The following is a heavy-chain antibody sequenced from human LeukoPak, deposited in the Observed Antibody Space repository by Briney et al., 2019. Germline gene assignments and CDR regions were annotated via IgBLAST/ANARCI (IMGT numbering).Heavy chain of an antibody. CDR3: AKDCTNGVCYALDI. CDR1: GFTFSNNG. J-gene: IGHJ3*02. Sequence: GGSLRLSCAASGFTFSNNGMSWVRQAPGKGLEWVSAISGSGGSTYYADSVKGRFPISRDNSKNTLYLQMNSLRAEDTAVYYCAKDCTNGVCYALDIWGQGTMVTVSS. CDR2: ISGSGGST. D-gene: IGHD2-8*01. V-gene: IGHV3-23*01.